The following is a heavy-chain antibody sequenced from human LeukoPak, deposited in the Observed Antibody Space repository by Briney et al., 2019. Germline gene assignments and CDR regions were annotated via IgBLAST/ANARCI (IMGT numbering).Heavy chain of an antibody. Sequence: SETLSLTCTVSGGSISSYYWSWIRQPPGKGLEWIGYIYYSGSTYYNPSLKSRVTISVDRSKNQFSLKLSSVTAADTAVYYCARGVAYYDILTGYYAPPYYYGMDVWGQGTTVTVSS. J-gene: IGHJ6*02. CDR1: GGSISSYY. D-gene: IGHD3-9*01. CDR2: IYYSGST. CDR3: ARGVAYYDILTGYYAPPYYYGMDV. V-gene: IGHV4-59*12.